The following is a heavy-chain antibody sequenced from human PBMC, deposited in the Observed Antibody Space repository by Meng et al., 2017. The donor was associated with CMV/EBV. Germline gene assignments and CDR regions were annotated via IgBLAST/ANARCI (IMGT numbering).Heavy chain of an antibody. CDR2: ISADNQNT. CDR1: RNFFTRHA. CDR3: ARGGDYGDFPDPFDY. V-gene: IGHV1-18*01. Sequence: ASVKVSCKAPRNFFTRHAITWVRQAPGQGLEWMGWISADNQNTNLIQKFQGRITLTTDTSTSTAYMELRSLRSDDTAVYYCARGGDYGDFPDPFDYWGQGTLVTVSS. J-gene: IGHJ4*02. D-gene: IGHD4-17*01.